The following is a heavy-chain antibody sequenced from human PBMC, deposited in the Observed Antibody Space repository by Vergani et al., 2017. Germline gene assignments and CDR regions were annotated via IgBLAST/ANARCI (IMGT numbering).Heavy chain of an antibody. J-gene: IGHJ4*02. CDR3: ARGVAAAGTHFDY. Sequence: QVQLQESGPGLVKPSETLSLTCTVSNDSVSNTFYYLGWIRQTPGKGLEWIGRIYSSGYTEYNPSLKSRITMSLDTSKNHLSLKLSSVTAADTAVYYCARGVAAAGTHFDYWGQGTLVTVSS. D-gene: IGHD6-13*01. CDR2: IYSSGYT. V-gene: IGHV4-39*07. CDR1: NDSVSNTFYY.